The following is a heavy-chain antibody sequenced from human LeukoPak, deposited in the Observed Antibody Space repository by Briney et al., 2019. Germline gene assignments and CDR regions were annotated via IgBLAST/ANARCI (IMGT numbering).Heavy chain of an antibody. Sequence: GGSLRLSCSASGFTFSVYFMHWVRQAPGKGLEYVSSISSNEYDTYYADSVKGRFTISRDNSKNTLFLQMSSLSAEDTAVYYCVKDLNGTWSFDYWGQGTLVTISS. CDR1: GFTFSVYF. CDR2: ISSNEYDT. CDR3: VKDLNGTWSFDY. D-gene: IGHD2-8*01. J-gene: IGHJ4*02. V-gene: IGHV3-64D*06.